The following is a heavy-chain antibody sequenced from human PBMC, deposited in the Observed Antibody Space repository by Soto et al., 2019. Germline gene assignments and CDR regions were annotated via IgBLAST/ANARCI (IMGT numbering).Heavy chain of an antibody. CDR1: GFTFSSYG. Sequence: PGGSLRLSCAASGFTFSSYGMHWVRQAPGKGLELVAVISYDGSSKYSADSVKGRLNISRDNSKKTVYLQMNSLRVEDTAVYYCAKDYSSESHGLDYWGQATLVNVSS. CDR2: ISYDGSSK. V-gene: IGHV3-30*18. D-gene: IGHD6-19*01. CDR3: AKDYSSESHGLDY. J-gene: IGHJ4*02.